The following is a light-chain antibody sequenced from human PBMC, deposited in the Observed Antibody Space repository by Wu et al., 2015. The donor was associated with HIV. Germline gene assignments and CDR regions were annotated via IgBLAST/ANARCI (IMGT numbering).Light chain of an antibody. V-gene: IGKV1-6*01. Sequence: AIQMTQSPSSLSASVGDRVTITCRASQGIRNELGWYQQKPGKAPKLLIYDASNLQSGVPSRFSGSGSGTDFTPTISSLQPEDVATYYCQKYNTAPWTFGQGTKVEMK. J-gene: IGKJ1*01. CDR3: QKYNTAPWT. CDR1: QGIRNE. CDR2: DAS.